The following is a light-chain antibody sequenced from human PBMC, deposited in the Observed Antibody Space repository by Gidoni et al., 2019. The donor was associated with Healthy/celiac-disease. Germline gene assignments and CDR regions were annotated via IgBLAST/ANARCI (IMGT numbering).Light chain of an antibody. CDR1: SSDVGGYTY. J-gene: IGLJ3*02. CDR3: SSYTSSSAWV. V-gene: IGLV2-14*03. CDR2: DVS. Sequence: QSALTHPASVSGSPGQPITISCTGTSSDVGGYTYVSWYQHHPGKAPKLMIYDVSNRPSGVSNRFSGSKSGNTASLTISGLQAEDEADYYCSSYTSSSAWVFGGGTKLTVL.